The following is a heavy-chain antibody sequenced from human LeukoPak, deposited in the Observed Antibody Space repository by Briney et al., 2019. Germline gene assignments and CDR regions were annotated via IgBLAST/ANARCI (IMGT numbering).Heavy chain of an antibody. D-gene: IGHD4-23*01. J-gene: IGHJ4*02. CDR3: ARVSGGPSDY. CDR2: IYYSGST. CDR1: GDSISSYY. Sequence: SETLSLTCTVSGDSISSYYWSWIRQPPGKGLEWIGYIYYSGSTNYNPSLKSRVTISVDTTKNQFSLNLSSVTAADTDVYYCARVSGGPSDYWGQGTLVTVSS. V-gene: IGHV4-59*01.